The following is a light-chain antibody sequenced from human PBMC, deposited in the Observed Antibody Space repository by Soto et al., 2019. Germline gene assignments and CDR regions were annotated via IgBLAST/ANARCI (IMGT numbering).Light chain of an antibody. CDR1: QSVLYSPNSRNY. J-gene: IGKJ3*01. CDR3: QQYLGTPGT. CDR2: WAS. V-gene: IGKV4-1*01. Sequence: DIVLTHSPDSLAVSLGERATINCASSQSVLYSPNSRNYLAWYQQKPGQPPKLLIYWASTRESGVPDRFSGSGSGTDFTLTISSLQAEDVAVYYCQQYLGTPGTFGPGTKVDI.